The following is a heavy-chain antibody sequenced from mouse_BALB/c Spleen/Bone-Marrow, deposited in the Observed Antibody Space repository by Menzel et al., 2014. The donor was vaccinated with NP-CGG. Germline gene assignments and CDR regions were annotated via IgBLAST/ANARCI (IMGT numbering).Heavy chain of an antibody. V-gene: IGHV1S81*02. Sequence: QVQLQQSGAELVKPGASVKLSCKASGYTFTSHWMHWVKQRPRQGLEWIGEINPSNGRSNYNEKFKSKATLTVDKSSSTAYMQLSSLTSEDSAVYYCARRGNYGAMDYWGQGTPVTVSS. CDR3: ARRGNYGAMDY. CDR1: GYTFTSHW. J-gene: IGHJ4*01. D-gene: IGHD2-1*01. CDR2: INPSNGRS.